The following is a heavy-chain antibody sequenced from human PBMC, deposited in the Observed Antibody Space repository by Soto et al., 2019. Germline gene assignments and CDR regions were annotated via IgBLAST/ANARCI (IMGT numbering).Heavy chain of an antibody. CDR3: ARNVLMGTGWYVGHY. D-gene: IGHD6-19*01. CDR1: GFSFSSYG. V-gene: IGHV3-33*01. CDR2: IWYDGGNK. J-gene: IGHJ4*02. Sequence: GGSLRLSCAASGFSFSSYGMHWVRQAPGKGLEWVAVIWYDGGNKYYADSVKGRFTISRDNSKNTLYLEMNSLRAEDTALYYCARNVLMGTGWYVGHYWGRGTLVTVSS.